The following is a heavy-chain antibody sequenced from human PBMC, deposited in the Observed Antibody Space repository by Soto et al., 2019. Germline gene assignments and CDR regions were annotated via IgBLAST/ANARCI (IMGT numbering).Heavy chain of an antibody. D-gene: IGHD6-6*01. CDR1: GGTFSSYA. CDR3: ARVPEYSSLSGEGYFDY. J-gene: IGHJ4*02. Sequence: QVQLVQSGAEVKKPGSSVKVSCKASGGTFSSYAISWVRQAPGQGLEWMGGIIPIFGTANYAQKFQGRVTITADESTSTAYMELRSLRSVDTAVYYCARVPEYSSLSGEGYFDYWGQGTLVTVSS. V-gene: IGHV1-69*01. CDR2: IIPIFGTA.